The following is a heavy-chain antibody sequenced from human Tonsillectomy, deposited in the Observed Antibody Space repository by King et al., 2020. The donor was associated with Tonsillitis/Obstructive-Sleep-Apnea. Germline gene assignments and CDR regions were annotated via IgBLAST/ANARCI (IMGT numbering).Heavy chain of an antibody. D-gene: IGHD2-2*02. CDR2: IWYDGSNK. V-gene: IGHV3-33*01. J-gene: IGHJ4*02. Sequence: VQLVESGGGVVQPGRPLKLSCAASGFTFSTYGMHWVRQAPGKGLEWVAAIWYDGSNKYYGDSAKGRFTISRDNSKNTLYLQMNSLRAEDTAVYYCARSSKLVRVEEPTAIDYWGQGTLVTVSS. CDR1: GFTFSTYG. CDR3: ARSSKLVRVEEPTAIDY.